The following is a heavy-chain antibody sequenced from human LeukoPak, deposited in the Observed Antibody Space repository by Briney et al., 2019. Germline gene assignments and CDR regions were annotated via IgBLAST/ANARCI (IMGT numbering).Heavy chain of an antibody. D-gene: IGHD4-23*01. Sequence: GESLKISCKGSGYSFTSYWIGWVRQMPGKGLEWMGIIYPGDSDTRYSPSFQGQVTISADKSISTAYLQWSSLKASDTAMYYCARRRRGNSEGPYYFDYWGQGTLVTVSS. CDR2: IYPGDSDT. V-gene: IGHV5-51*01. CDR1: GYSFTSYW. J-gene: IGHJ4*02. CDR3: ARRRRGNSEGPYYFDY.